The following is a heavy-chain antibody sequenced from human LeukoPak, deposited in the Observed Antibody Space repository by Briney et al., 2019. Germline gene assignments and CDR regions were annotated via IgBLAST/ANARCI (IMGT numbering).Heavy chain of an antibody. CDR2: IYYSGST. V-gene: IGHV4-59*01. D-gene: IGHD1-26*01. Sequence: SETPSLTCTVSGGSISSYYWSWIRQPPGKGLEWIGYIYYSGSTNYNPSLKSRVTISVDTSKNQFSLKLSSVSAADTAVYYCARAGIYYYYGMDVWGQGTTVTVSS. CDR1: GGSISSYY. CDR3: ARAGIYYYYGMDV. J-gene: IGHJ6*02.